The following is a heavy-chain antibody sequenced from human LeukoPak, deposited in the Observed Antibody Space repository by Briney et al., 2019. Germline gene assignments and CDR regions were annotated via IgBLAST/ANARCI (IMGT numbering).Heavy chain of an antibody. V-gene: IGHV1-69*05. D-gene: IGHD2-2*01. CDR1: GGTFSSYA. CDR3: ARGMSCSSTSCYPYYFDY. Sequence: GASVKVSCKASGGTFSSYAISWVRQAPGQGLEWMGGIIPIFGTANYAQKFQGRVTITTDESTSTAYMELSSLRSEDTAVYYCARGMSCSSTSCYPYYFDYWGQETLVTVSS. J-gene: IGHJ4*02. CDR2: IIPIFGTA.